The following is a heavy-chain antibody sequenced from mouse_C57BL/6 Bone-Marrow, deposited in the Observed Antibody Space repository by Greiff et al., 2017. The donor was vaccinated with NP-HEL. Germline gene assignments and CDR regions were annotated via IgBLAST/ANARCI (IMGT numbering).Heavy chain of an antibody. D-gene: IGHD1-1*01. J-gene: IGHJ3*01. CDR3: AIGGSEGAWFAY. V-gene: IGHV1-74*01. CDR1: GYTFTSYW. CDR2: IHPSDSDT. Sequence: QVQLKQPGAELVKPGASVKVSCKASGYTFTSYWMHWVKQRPGQGLEWIGRIHPSDSDTNYNQKFKGKATLTVDKSSSTAYMQLSSLTSEDSAVYYCAIGGSEGAWFAYWGQGTLVTVSA.